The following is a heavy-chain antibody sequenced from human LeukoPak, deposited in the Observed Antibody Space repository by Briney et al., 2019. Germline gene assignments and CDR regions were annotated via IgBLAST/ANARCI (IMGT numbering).Heavy chain of an antibody. J-gene: IGHJ4*02. CDR2: INDDGSAT. D-gene: IGHD3-3*01. CDR1: GFTFSNYW. V-gene: IGHV3-74*01. Sequence: GGSLRLSCAASGFTFSNYWMHWVRQVPGKGLVWVSRINDDGSATFYADSVKGRFTISRDNAKNTLFLQINSLRAEDTAVYYCASTRTFDYWGQGTLVTVSS. CDR3: ASTRTFDY.